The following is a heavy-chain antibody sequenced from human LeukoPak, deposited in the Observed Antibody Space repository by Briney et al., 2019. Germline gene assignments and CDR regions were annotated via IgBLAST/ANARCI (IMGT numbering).Heavy chain of an antibody. V-gene: IGHV3-23*01. CDR1: GFTFSNYA. Sequence: GGSLRLSCAASGFTFSNYAMSWVRQAAGKGLEWVSTICGSCGNTHYADSVKGRFTISRDNSKNTLYLQMSSLGAEDTAVYYCTKDVGVVMFDYWGQGTLVTVSS. D-gene: IGHD3-3*01. J-gene: IGHJ4*02. CDR3: TKDVGVVMFDY. CDR2: ICGSCGNT.